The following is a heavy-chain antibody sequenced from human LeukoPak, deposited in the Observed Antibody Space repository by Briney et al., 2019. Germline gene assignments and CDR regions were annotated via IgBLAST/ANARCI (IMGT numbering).Heavy chain of an antibody. D-gene: IGHD2-21*01. Sequence: PGGSLRLSCAASGFTFSGYGMSWVRQAPGKGLEYVSAIGGSGANTYYADSVKGRFTISRDNSKNTLYLQMNSLRAEDTAVYYCAKFLPTHIVVANYYFDYWGQGTMVTVSS. CDR1: GFTFSGYG. J-gene: IGHJ4*02. CDR3: AKFLPTHIVVANYYFDY. CDR2: IGGSGANT. V-gene: IGHV3-23*01.